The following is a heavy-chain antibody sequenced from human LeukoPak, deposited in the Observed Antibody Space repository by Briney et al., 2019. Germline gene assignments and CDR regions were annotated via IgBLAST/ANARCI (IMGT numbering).Heavy chain of an antibody. Sequence: PGGSLRLSCAASGFTFSSYSMNWARQAPGKGLEWVSGISWNSGSIGYADSVKGRFNISRDNAKNSLYLQMNSLRVGDTALYYCAKALHIGFCTNGVCYYGGAFDIWGQGTMVTVSS. CDR2: ISWNSGSI. V-gene: IGHV3-9*01. D-gene: IGHD2-8*01. J-gene: IGHJ3*02. CDR1: GFTFSSYS. CDR3: AKALHIGFCTNGVCYYGGAFDI.